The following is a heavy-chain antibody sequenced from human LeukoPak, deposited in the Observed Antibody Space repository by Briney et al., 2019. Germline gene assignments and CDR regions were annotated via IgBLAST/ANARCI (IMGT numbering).Heavy chain of an antibody. Sequence: SETLSLTCTVSGDSISPYYWSWIRQPPGKGLEWIGYIHYSGSTNYNPSLKSRITISVDTSKNQFSLKLSSVTAADTAVYHCAKREDYYYYMDVWGKGTTVTVSS. CDR1: GDSISPYY. CDR3: AKREDYYYYMDV. J-gene: IGHJ6*03. V-gene: IGHV4-59*01. CDR2: IHYSGST.